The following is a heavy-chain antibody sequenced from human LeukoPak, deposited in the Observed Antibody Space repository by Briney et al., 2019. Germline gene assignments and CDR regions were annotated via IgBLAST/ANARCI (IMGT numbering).Heavy chain of an antibody. V-gene: IGHV3-11*04. J-gene: IGHJ3*02. CDR2: ISSSGSTI. D-gene: IGHD2-2*01. Sequence: PGGSLRLSCAASGFTFSDYYMSWIRQAPGKGLEWVSYISSSGSTIYYADSVKGRFTISRDNAKNSLYLQMNSLRAEDTAVYYCARECSSTSCQDAFDIWGQGTMVTVSS. CDR3: ARECSSTSCQDAFDI. CDR1: GFTFSDYY.